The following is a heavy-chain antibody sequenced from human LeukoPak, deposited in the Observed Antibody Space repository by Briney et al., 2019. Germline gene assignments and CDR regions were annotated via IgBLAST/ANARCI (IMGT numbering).Heavy chain of an antibody. J-gene: IGHJ3*02. D-gene: IGHD4-23*01. CDR1: GFTVSSNY. Sequence: GGSLRLSCAASGFTVSSNYMSWVRQAPGKGLEWVAVISYDGSNKYYADSVKGRFTISRDNSKNTLYLQMNSLRAEDTAVYYCAKDTYGGNGLGAFDIWGQGTMVTVSS. V-gene: IGHV3-30*18. CDR2: ISYDGSNK. CDR3: AKDTYGGNGLGAFDI.